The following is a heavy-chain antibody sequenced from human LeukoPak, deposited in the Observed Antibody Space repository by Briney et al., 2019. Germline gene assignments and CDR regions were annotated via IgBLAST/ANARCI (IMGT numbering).Heavy chain of an antibody. J-gene: IGHJ4*02. CDR1: GFTFSSYG. CDR3: ARDGEF. Sequence: GGSLRLSCAASGFTFSSYGVHWVRQAPGKGLEWVAVISYDGSNKYYADSVKGRFTISRDNSKNTLYLQMNSLRAEDTAVYFCARDGEFWGQGILVTVSS. V-gene: IGHV3-30*03. CDR2: ISYDGSNK. D-gene: IGHD7-27*01.